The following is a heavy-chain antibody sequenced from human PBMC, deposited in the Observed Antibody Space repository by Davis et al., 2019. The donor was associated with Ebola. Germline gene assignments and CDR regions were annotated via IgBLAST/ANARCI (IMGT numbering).Heavy chain of an antibody. CDR2: ISSDSDYI. CDR3: ASGTAAWF. V-gene: IGHV3-21*01. Sequence: GESLKISCAASGFTFSTYSMSWVRQAPGKGLEWVSSISSDSDYIYYADSAKGRFTISRDNAKNTLYLQMNSLRAEDTAVYYCASGTAAWFWGQGTLVTVSS. D-gene: IGHD1-14*01. J-gene: IGHJ4*02. CDR1: GFTFSTYS.